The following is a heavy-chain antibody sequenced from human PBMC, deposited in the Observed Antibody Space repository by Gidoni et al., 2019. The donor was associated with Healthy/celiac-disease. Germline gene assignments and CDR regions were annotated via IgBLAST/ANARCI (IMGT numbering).Heavy chain of an antibody. CDR3: ARVDRHAPAAILGNWFDP. CDR2: IKQDGSEK. J-gene: IGHJ5*02. D-gene: IGHD2-2*01. Sequence: EVQLVESGGGLVQPGGSLRLSCAASGFTFSSYWMSWVRQAPGKGLEWVANIKQDGSEKYYVDSVKGRFTISRDNAKNSLYLQMNSLRAEDTAVYYCARVDRHAPAAILGNWFDPWGQGTLVTVSS. CDR1: GFTFSSYW. V-gene: IGHV3-7*01.